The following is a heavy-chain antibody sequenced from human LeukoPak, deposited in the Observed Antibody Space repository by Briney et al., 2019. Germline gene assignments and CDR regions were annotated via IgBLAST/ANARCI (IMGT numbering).Heavy chain of an antibody. Sequence: GASVKVSCKASGGTFSSYAISWVRQAPGQGLEWMGGIIPIFGTANYAQKFQGRVTITADESTSTAYMELSSLTSDDTAVYFCTTDSGRSYFYFNFWGQGTLVTVSS. CDR2: IIPIFGTA. CDR3: TTDSGRSYFYFNF. V-gene: IGHV1-69*13. CDR1: GGTFSSYA. J-gene: IGHJ4*02. D-gene: IGHD3-10*01.